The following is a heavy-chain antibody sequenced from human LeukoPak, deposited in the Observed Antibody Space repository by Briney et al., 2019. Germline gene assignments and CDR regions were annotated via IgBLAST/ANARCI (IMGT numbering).Heavy chain of an antibody. CDR1: GFTFSSYG. D-gene: IGHD1-1*01. CDR3: AREGNGYGY. Sequence: QTGGSLRLSCAASGFTFSSYGMHWVRQAPGKGLEWVAVISYDGSNKYYADSVKGRFTISRDNAKNSLYLQMNSLRAEDTALYHCAREGNGYGYWGQGTLVTVSS. V-gene: IGHV3-30*03. J-gene: IGHJ4*02. CDR2: ISYDGSNK.